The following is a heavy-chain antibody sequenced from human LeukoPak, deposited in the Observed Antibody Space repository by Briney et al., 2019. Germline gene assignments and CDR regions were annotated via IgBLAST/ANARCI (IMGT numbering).Heavy chain of an antibody. D-gene: IGHD1-26*01. J-gene: IGHJ4*02. CDR3: AKGNSASYYISYFDY. CDR2: VSVSGSST. CDR1: GFTFSDYV. Sequence: PGGSLRLSCAASGFTFSDYVMAWVRQAPGKGLEWVSAVSVSGSSTYYADSVKGRFTISRDNAKNTVYLQMNSLRAEDTAVYYCAKGNSASYYISYFDYWGQGTLVTVSS. V-gene: IGHV3-23*01.